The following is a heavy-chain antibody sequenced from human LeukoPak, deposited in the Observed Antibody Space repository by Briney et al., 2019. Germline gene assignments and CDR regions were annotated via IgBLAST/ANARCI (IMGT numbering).Heavy chain of an antibody. CDR3: ARASLYYDFWSGPFDY. CDR2: IKQDGSAK. V-gene: IGHV3-7*01. Sequence: PGGSLRLSCAASGFTFSNYWMNWVRQAPGKWLEWVANIKQDGSAKNYVDSVKGRFTMSRDNAKNSLYLQMNSLRAEDTAVYYCARASLYYDFWSGPFDYWGQGNLVTVSS. D-gene: IGHD3-3*01. J-gene: IGHJ4*02. CDR1: GFTFSNYW.